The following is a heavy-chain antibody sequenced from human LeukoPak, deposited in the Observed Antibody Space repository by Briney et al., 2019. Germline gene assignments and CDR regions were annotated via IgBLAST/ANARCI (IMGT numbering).Heavy chain of an antibody. V-gene: IGHV3-30*18. CDR2: ISYDGSNK. J-gene: IGHJ4*02. CDR3: AKLGTTGSKVDY. CDR1: GFTFSSYG. Sequence: PGGSLRLSCAASGFTFSSYGMHWVRQAPGKGLEWVAVISYDGSNKYYADSVKGRFTISRDNSKNTLYLQMNSLRAEDTAVYYCAKLGTTGSKVDYWGQGTLVTVSS. D-gene: IGHD1-1*01.